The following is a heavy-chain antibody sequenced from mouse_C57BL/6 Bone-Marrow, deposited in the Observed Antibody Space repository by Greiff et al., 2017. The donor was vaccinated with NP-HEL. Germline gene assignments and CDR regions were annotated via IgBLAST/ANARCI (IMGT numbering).Heavy chain of an antibody. CDR2: ISSGGSYT. CDR3: DTGY. V-gene: IGHV5-6*02. J-gene: IGHJ2*01. CDR1: GFTFSSYG. Sequence: DVKLVESGGDLVKPGGSLKLSCAASGFTFSSYGMSWVRQTPDKRLEWVATISSGGSYTYYPDSVKGRFTISRDNAKNTLYLQMSSRKSEDTTMSKGDTGYWGQGTTLTVSS.